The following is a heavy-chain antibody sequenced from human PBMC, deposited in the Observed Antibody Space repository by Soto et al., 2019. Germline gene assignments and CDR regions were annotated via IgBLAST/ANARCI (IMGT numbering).Heavy chain of an antibody. CDR2: IYYSGST. J-gene: IGHJ6*02. CDR1: GGSISSYY. Sequence: SETLSLTCPVSGGSISSYYWIWIRQPPGKGLEWIGYIYYSGSTNYNPSLKSRVTISVDTSKNQFSLKLSSVTAADTAVYYCARQSGIAVAGTYWYYGMDVWGQGTTVT. CDR3: ARQSGIAVAGTYWYYGMDV. V-gene: IGHV4-59*08. D-gene: IGHD6-19*01.